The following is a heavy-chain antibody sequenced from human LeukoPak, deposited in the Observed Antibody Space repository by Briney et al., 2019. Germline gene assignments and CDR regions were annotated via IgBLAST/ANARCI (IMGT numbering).Heavy chain of an antibody. J-gene: IGHJ4*02. CDR3: ATRSFRWRVYDY. CDR1: GGSLRGDY. D-gene: IGHD3-16*02. CDR2: VNHSGRT. V-gene: IGHV4-34*01. Sequence: PSETLSLTCAVYGGSLRGDYLTCVRRPRGKGPECRGEVNHSGRTKYNPSLKSRVTISADTSKNQLSLKLNSVPAADTAVYYCATRSFRWRVYDYWGQGTPVTVS.